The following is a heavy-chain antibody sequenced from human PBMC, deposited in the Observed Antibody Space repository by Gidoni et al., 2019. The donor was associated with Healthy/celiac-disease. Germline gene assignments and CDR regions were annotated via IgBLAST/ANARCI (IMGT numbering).Heavy chain of an antibody. V-gene: IGHV3-33*01. J-gene: IGHJ6*02. CDR2: IWYDGSNK. Sequence: QVQLVEPGGGVVQPGRSLRLSCAASGFTFSSYGMHWVRQAPGKGLEWVAVIWYDGSNKYYADSVKGRFTISRDNSKNTLYLQMNSLRAEDTAVYYCAREGPYYGDYVDDYYYYGMDVWGQGTTVTVSS. D-gene: IGHD4-17*01. CDR3: AREGPYYGDYVDDYYYYGMDV. CDR1: GFTFSSYG.